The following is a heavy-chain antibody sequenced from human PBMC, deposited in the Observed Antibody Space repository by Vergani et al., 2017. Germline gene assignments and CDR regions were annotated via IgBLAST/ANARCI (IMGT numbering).Heavy chain of an antibody. CDR2: ISSSSSTI. V-gene: IGHV3-48*01. CDR1: GFTFSSYS. D-gene: IGHD6-19*01. Sequence: EVQLVESGGGLVQPGGSLRLSCAASGFTFSSYSMNWVRQAPGKGLEWVSYISSSSSTIYYADSVKGRFTISRDNAKNSLYLQMNSLRAEDTAVYYCASSSGWYKSYYFDYWGQGILVTVSS. CDR3: ASSSGWYKSYYFDY. J-gene: IGHJ4*02.